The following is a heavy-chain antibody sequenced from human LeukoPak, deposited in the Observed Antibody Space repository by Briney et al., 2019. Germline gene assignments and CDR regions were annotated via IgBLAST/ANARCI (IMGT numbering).Heavy chain of an antibody. J-gene: IGHJ4*02. CDR2: ISYDGSNK. CDR1: GFTFSSYG. CDR3: AKEAGCSSTSCPMSFDY. Sequence: GGSLRLSCVASGFTFSSYGMHWVRQAPGKGLEWVAVISYDGSNKYYADSVKGRFTISRDNSKNTLYLQMNSLRAEDTAVYYCAKEAGCSSTSCPMSFDYWGQGTLVTVSS. V-gene: IGHV3-30*18. D-gene: IGHD2-2*01.